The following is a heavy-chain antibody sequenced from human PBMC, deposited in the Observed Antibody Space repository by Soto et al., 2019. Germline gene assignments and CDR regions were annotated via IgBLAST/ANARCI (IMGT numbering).Heavy chain of an antibody. CDR2: ISGSGGST. D-gene: IGHD3-10*01. V-gene: IGHV3-23*01. CDR1: GFTFSSYA. Sequence: GGSLRLSCAASGFTFSSYAMSWVRQAPGKGLEWVSAISGSGGSTYYADSVKGRFTISRDNSKNTLYLQMNSLRAEDTAVYYCAKDITMVRGVIAFNWFDPWGQGTLVTVSS. CDR3: AKDITMVRGVIAFNWFDP. J-gene: IGHJ5*02.